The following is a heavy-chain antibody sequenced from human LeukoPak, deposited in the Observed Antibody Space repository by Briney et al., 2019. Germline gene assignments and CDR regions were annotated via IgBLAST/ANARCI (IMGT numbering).Heavy chain of an antibody. CDR3: ATHYDIFTGLDYFDY. J-gene: IGHJ4*02. CDR1: GGSISSRSYY. Sequence: SSETLSLTCTVSGGSISSRSYYWGWLRQTPGKGLEGIGSIYASGNTYYNPSRKSPSTIAVDTSKYQFSLRLSSATAAATAIYYCATHYDIFTGLDYFDYWGQGTLVTVSS. V-gene: IGHV4-39*07. D-gene: IGHD3-9*01. CDR2: IYASGNT.